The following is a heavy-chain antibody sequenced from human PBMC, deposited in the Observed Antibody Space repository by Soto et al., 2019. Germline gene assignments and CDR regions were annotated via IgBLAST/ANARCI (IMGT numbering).Heavy chain of an antibody. CDR3: ARDSGDDSSGYYYYYGMDV. J-gene: IGHJ6*02. V-gene: IGHV4-59*01. D-gene: IGHD3-22*01. Sequence: ETLSLTCTVSGGSISSYYWSWIRQPPGKGLEWIGYIYYSGSTNYNPSLKSRVTISVDTSKNQFSLKLSSVTAADTAVYYCARDSGDDSSGYYYYYGMDVWGQGTTVTVSS. CDR1: GGSISSYY. CDR2: IYYSGST.